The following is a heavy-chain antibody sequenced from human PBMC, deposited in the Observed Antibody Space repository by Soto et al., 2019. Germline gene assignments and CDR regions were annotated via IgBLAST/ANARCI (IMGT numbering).Heavy chain of an antibody. Sequence: HGGSTKLSCAACGLTFSSYAMHWVRQAPGKGLEWVAVISYDGSNKYYADSVKGRFTISRDNSKNTLYLQMNSLRAEDTAVYYCARDYGNPPTYYDGSGSYYQRGFDPWGQGTLVTVSS. CDR2: ISYDGSNK. CDR3: ARDYGNPPTYYDGSGSYYQRGFDP. V-gene: IGHV3-30-3*01. D-gene: IGHD3-10*01. J-gene: IGHJ5*02. CDR1: GLTFSSYA.